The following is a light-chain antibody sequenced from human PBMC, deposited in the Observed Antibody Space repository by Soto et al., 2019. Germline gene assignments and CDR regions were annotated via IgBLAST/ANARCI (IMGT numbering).Light chain of an antibody. CDR3: QQYGNLLWT. J-gene: IGKJ1*01. CDR1: QDINNY. CDR2: DAS. V-gene: IGKV1-33*01. Sequence: DIQMTQSPSSLSASVGDRVTITCQASQDINNYLNWYQHKPGKAPKLLIYDASNLETGVPSRFSGSGSGTDSTFTISSRQPEDIATYYCQQYGNLLWTFGQGTKVEIK.